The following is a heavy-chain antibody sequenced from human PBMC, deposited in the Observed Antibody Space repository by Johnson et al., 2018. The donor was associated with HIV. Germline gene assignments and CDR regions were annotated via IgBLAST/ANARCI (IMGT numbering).Heavy chain of an antibody. CDR2: INWNGGST. CDR1: GFTFEDYG. J-gene: IGHJ3*02. Sequence: EMQLVESGGGAVRPGGSLRLSCVVSGFTFEDYGMSWVRQAPGKGLEWVSAINWNGGSTTYADSVKGRFIISRDNAKNSLYLQMNSLRDEDTTFYYCARGRLISMIVSAGAFDIWGQGTMVTVSS. D-gene: IGHD3-22*01. CDR3: ARGRLISMIVSAGAFDI. V-gene: IGHV3-20*04.